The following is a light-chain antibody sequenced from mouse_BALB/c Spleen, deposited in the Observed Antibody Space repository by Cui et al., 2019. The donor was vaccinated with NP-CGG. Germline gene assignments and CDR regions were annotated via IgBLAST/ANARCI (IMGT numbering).Light chain of an antibody. Sequence: QAVVTQDSALTTSPGETVTLTCRASTGDVTTSNYANWVQEKPDHLFTGLIGCTNNRVPGVPARFSGSLIGDKAALTITGAQTEDEAIYFCALWYSNHWVFGGGTKLTVL. CDR3: ALWYSNHWV. CDR2: CTN. CDR1: TGDVTTSNY. J-gene: IGLJ1*01. V-gene: IGLV1*01.